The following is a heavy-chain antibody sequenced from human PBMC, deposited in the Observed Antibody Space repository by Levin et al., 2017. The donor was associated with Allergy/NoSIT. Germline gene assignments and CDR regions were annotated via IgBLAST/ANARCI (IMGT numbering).Heavy chain of an antibody. Sequence: TSETLSLTCAASAFTFTDAWMSWVRQAPGKGLEWVGRIKRKTDGEATDYAAPVKGRFTISRDDSKDTLYLQMNSLKIEDTAVYYCAAILGGGDCYRNWGQGTLVTVSS. CDR2: IKRKTDGEAT. CDR1: AFTFTDAW. V-gene: IGHV3-15*01. J-gene: IGHJ4*02. CDR3: AAILGGGDCYRN. D-gene: IGHD2-21*02.